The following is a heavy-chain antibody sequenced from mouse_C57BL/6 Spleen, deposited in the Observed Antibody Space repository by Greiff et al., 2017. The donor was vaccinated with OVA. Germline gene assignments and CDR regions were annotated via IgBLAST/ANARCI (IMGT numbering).Heavy chain of an antibody. Sequence: EVKLQESGGDLVKPGGSLKLSCAASGFTFSSYGMSWVRQTPDKRLEWVATISSGGSYTYYPDSVKGRFTISRDNAKNTLYLQMSSLKSEDTAMYYCARHELLYPFDYWGQGTTLTVSS. CDR3: ARHELLYPFDY. D-gene: IGHD1-1*01. V-gene: IGHV5-6*01. CDR2: ISSGGSYT. J-gene: IGHJ2*01. CDR1: GFTFSSYG.